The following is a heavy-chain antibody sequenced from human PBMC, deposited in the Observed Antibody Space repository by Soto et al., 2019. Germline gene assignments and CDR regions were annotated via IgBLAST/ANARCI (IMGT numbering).Heavy chain of an antibody. Sequence: SETLSLTCTVSGGSISSGGYYWSWIRQHPGKGLEWIGYIYYGGSTYYNPSLKSRVTISVDTSKNQFSLKLSSVTAADTAVYYCASGDDLPGYFDYWGQGTLVTVSS. CDR1: GGSISSGGYY. CDR2: IYYGGST. J-gene: IGHJ4*02. D-gene: IGHD7-27*01. CDR3: ASGDDLPGYFDY. V-gene: IGHV4-31*03.